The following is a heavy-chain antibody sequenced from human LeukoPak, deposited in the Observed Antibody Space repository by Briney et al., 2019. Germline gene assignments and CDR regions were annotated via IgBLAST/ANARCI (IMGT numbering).Heavy chain of an antibody. CDR1: GFTFSSYS. Sequence: GGSLRLSCAASGFTFSSYSMNWVRQAPGKGLEWVANIKEDGSEKYYVDSVKGRFTISRDNAKNSLSLQVNSLSAEDTAVYYCARSRSGYYEDYWSQGTLVTVSS. V-gene: IGHV3-7*01. CDR3: ARSRSGYYEDY. D-gene: IGHD3-22*01. J-gene: IGHJ4*02. CDR2: IKEDGSEK.